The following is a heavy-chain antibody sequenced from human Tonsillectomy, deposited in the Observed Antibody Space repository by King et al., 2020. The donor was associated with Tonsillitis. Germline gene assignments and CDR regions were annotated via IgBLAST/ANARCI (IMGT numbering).Heavy chain of an antibody. CDR1: GFTSSKHW. V-gene: IGHV3-7*04. Sequence: VQLVESGGALVQPGGSLRLSCAASGFTSSKHWMNWVRQAPGKGLEWVATIKQGGSQKDYLESVKGRFTISRDDARNSVYLQMNSLGADDTALYYCARGPNYGSRTDFFDSWGQGTLVTVSS. CDR3: ARGPNYGSRTDFFDS. J-gene: IGHJ4*02. CDR2: IKQGGSQK. D-gene: IGHD3-10*01.